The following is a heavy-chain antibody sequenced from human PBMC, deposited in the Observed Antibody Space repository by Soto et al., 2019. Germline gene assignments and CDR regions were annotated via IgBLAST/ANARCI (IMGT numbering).Heavy chain of an antibody. CDR3: ARGITIFGVVITSSYYYYGMDV. D-gene: IGHD3-3*01. J-gene: IGHJ6*02. CDR1: GGSFSGYY. Sequence: SETLSLTCAVYGGSFSGYYWSWIRQPPGKGLEWIGEINHSGSTNYNPSLKSRVTISVDTSKNQFSLKLSSVTAADTAVYYCARGITIFGVVITSSYYYYGMDVWGQGTTVTVSS. CDR2: INHSGST. V-gene: IGHV4-34*01.